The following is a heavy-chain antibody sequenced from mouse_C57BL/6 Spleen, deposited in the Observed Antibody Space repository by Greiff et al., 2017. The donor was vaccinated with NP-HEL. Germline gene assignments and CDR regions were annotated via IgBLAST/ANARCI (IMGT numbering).Heavy chain of an antibody. V-gene: IGHV1-55*01. Sequence: VQLQQPGAELVKPGASVKMSCKASGYTFTSYWITWVKQRPGQGLEWIGDIYPGSGSTNYNEKFKSKATLTVDTSSSTAYMQLSSLTSEDSAVYYCARMPYDYDGGYYAMDYWGQGTSVTVSS. CDR3: ARMPYDYDGGYYAMDY. CDR1: GYTFTSYW. CDR2: IYPGSGST. D-gene: IGHD2-4*01. J-gene: IGHJ4*01.